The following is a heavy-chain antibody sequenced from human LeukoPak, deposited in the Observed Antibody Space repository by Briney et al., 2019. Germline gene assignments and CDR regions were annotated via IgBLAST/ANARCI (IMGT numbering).Heavy chain of an antibody. CDR3: VGSQFGVVPLPYYYYYGMDV. V-gene: IGHV1-8*01. D-gene: IGHD3-3*01. J-gene: IGHJ6*02. CDR2: MNPNSGNT. CDR1: GYTFTSYD. Sequence: PSGSVKVSCKASGYTFTSYDINWVRQATGQGLEWMGWMNPNSGNTGYAQKFQGRVTMTRNTSISTAYMELSSLRSEDTAVYYCVGSQFGVVPLPYYYYYGMDVWGQGTTVTVSS.